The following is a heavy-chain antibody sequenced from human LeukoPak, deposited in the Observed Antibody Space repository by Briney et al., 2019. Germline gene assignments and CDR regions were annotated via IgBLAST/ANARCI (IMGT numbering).Heavy chain of an antibody. Sequence: APVKVSCKASGYTFTRYDIHRGPQAPGQRLEWRGRINANSGDANSAKNFHGRVTMTRDTSITTAYMELRSLRSGDTAVYYCARDIAARPRYYYYYMDVWGKGTPVAVSS. D-gene: IGHD6-6*01. CDR1: GYTFTRYD. CDR2: INANSGDA. J-gene: IGHJ6*03. V-gene: IGHV1-2*06. CDR3: ARDIAARPRYYYYYMDV.